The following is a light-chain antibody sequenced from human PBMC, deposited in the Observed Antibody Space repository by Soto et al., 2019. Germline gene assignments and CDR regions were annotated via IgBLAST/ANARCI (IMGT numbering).Light chain of an antibody. CDR2: WAS. Sequence: DIVMTQSPDSLDVSLGERATINCKSSQSVLYSPNNKNYLTWYQQKPGQPPKLLFYWASTRESGVPDRFSGSGSGADFTLTINNLQAEDVAVYYCQQYYNAPVTFGGGTRVEIK. CDR1: QSVLYSPNNKNY. V-gene: IGKV4-1*01. J-gene: IGKJ4*01. CDR3: QQYYNAPVT.